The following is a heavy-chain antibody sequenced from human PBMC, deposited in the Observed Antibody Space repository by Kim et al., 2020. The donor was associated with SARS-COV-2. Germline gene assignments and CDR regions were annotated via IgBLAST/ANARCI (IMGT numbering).Heavy chain of an antibody. J-gene: IGHJ4*02. V-gene: IGHV1-18*01. CDR1: GYTFTSYG. CDR2: ISAYNGNT. CDR3: ARDLKVVEYSSSSGGW. D-gene: IGHD6-6*01. Sequence: ASVKVSCKASGYTFTSYGISWVRQAPGQGLEWMGWISAYNGNTNYAQKLQGRVTMTTDTSTSTAYMELRSLRSDDTAVYYCARDLKVVEYSSSSGGWWGQGTLVTVSS.